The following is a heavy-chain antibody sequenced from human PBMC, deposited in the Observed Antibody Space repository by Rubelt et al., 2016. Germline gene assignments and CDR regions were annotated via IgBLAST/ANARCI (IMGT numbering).Heavy chain of an antibody. V-gene: IGHV4-34*01. Sequence: CGEGLLKPSETLSLTCVVSGGSFSGYSWSWVRQPPEKGLEWIGDVNHAAVTVYSPSLKSRVTISLDTSKNHLSLRLDSVTAADTAVYYCARGRVSSGWYRDYWGQGTLVIVSS. CDR3: ARGRVSSGWYRDY. CDR2: VNHAAVT. D-gene: IGHD6-19*01. J-gene: IGHJ4*02. CDR1: GGSFSGYS.